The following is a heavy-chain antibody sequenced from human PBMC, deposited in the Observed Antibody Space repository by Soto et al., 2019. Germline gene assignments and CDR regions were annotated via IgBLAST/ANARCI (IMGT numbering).Heavy chain of an antibody. Sequence: ASVKVSCKASGYTFTSYGISWVRQAPGQGLEWKGWISAYNGNTNYAQKLKGRVTMTTDTSTSTTYLELRSLRSDDTAVYYCASFFKGHYDFWSGYYSAYGMDVWGQGTTVTVSS. D-gene: IGHD3-3*01. V-gene: IGHV1-18*01. CDR3: ASFFKGHYDFWSGYYSAYGMDV. J-gene: IGHJ6*02. CDR1: GYTFTSYG. CDR2: ISAYNGNT.